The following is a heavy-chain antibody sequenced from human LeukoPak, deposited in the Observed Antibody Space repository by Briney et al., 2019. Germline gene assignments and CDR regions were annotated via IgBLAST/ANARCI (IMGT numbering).Heavy chain of an antibody. CDR2: FDPEDGET. D-gene: IGHD3-22*01. CDR3: ATYPRVLLPYY. Sequence: RASVKVSCKASVYTFTNYGINWVLQAPGQGLEWMGGFDPEDGETIYAQKFQGRVTMTEDTSTDTAYMELSSLRSEDTAVYYCATYPRVLLPYYWGQGTLVTVSS. J-gene: IGHJ4*02. CDR1: VYTFTNYG. V-gene: IGHV1-24*01.